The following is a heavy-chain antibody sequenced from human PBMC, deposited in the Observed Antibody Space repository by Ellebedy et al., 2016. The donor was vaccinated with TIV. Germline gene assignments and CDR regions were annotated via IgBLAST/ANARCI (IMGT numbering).Heavy chain of an antibody. V-gene: IGHV4-38-2*02. CDR3: ARGEGYGYLFDY. CDR1: GYSISSGYY. D-gene: IGHD5-18*01. CDR2: LHHSGST. Sequence: MPSETLSLTCSVSGYSISSGYYWGWIRQSPGKGLDWSGSLHHSGSTYYNPSLKSRVTVSVDQSKNQISLKLGSVTAADTAVYYCARGEGYGYLFDYWGQGTLVTVSS. J-gene: IGHJ4*02.